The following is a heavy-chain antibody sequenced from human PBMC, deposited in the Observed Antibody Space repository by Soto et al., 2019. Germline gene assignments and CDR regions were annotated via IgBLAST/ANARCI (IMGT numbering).Heavy chain of an antibody. CDR3: ARPGGSYHLGYYYYGMDV. CDR2: IYPGDSDT. Sequence: GESLKISCKGSGYSFTTYWIGWVRQMPGKGLEWMGNIYPGDSDTRYSPSFQGQVTISADKSISTAYLQWSSLKASDTAMYYCARPGGSYHLGYYYYGMDVWGQGTTVTVSS. V-gene: IGHV5-51*01. D-gene: IGHD1-26*01. CDR1: GYSFTTYW. J-gene: IGHJ6*02.